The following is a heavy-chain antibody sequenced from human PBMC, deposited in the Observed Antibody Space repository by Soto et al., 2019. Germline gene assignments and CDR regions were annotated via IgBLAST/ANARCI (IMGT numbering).Heavy chain of an antibody. CDR2: INAGNGNT. Sequence: ASVKVSCKASGYTFSSYAIQWVRQAPGQRLEWMGWINAGNGNTKYSQNFQGRVTITRDTSASTVYMEMSSLRSEDTAMYFCARGVWSGHSIAYYFDYWGQGTLVTVSS. J-gene: IGHJ4*02. V-gene: IGHV1-3*01. CDR1: GYTFSSYA. CDR3: ARGVWSGHSIAYYFDY. D-gene: IGHD3-3*01.